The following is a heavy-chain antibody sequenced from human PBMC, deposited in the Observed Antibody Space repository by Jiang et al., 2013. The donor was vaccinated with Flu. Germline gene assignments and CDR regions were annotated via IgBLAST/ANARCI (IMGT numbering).Heavy chain of an antibody. J-gene: IGHJ5*02. D-gene: IGHD6-19*01. V-gene: IGHV3-33*01. CDR3: AREGGQWQMLDP. CDR1: GFTFSSYG. Sequence: VQLLESGGGVVQPGRSLRLSCAASGFTFSSYGIHWVRQAPGKGLEWVAVIWYDGSNKYYGDSVKGRFTISRDNYKNTVYLQMNSLRAEDTAVYYCAREGGQWQMLDPWGQGTLVT. CDR2: IWYDGSNK.